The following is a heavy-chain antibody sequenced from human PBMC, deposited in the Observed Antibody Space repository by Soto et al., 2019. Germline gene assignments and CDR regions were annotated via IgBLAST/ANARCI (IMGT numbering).Heavy chain of an antibody. Sequence: SETLSLTCAVSGGSISSSNWWSWVRQPPGKGLEWIGEIYHSGSTNYNPSLKSRVTISVDKSKNQFSLKLSSVTAADTAVYYCARKGTTGTYYFDYWGQGTLVTVSS. D-gene: IGHD1-1*01. J-gene: IGHJ4*02. CDR2: IYHSGST. CDR1: GGSISSSNW. V-gene: IGHV4-4*02. CDR3: ARKGTTGTYYFDY.